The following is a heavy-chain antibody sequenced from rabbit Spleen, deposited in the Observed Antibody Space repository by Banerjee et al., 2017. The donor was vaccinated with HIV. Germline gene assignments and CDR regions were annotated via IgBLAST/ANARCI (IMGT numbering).Heavy chain of an antibody. CDR2: IDTNDGDT. CDR3: ARNYVNAFDP. D-gene: IGHD1-1*01. CDR1: GFSFSSNW. V-gene: IGHV1S45*01. J-gene: IGHJ2*01. Sequence: EESGGGLVKPGGTLTLTCTVSGFSFSSNWICWVRQAPGKGLEWIACIDTNDGDTDYANWPKGRFTIPKTSSSTVTLLMTSVTAADTATYFCARNYVNAFDPWGQGTLVTVS.